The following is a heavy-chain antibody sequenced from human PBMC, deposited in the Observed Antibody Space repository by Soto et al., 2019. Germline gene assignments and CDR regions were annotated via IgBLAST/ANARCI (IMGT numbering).Heavy chain of an antibody. J-gene: IGHJ6*02. CDR2: ISWNSGSI. CDR1: GSLFEDYA. D-gene: IGHD2-2*01. Sequence: EVQLVESGGGLVQPGRSLRLSCAASGSLFEDYAMHWVRQAPGKGLEWVSGISWNSGSIGYADSVKGRFTISRDNAKKSLYLQMNSLRVEDTALYYCAKGGYSSSWHYYGLDVWGQGTTVTVSS. V-gene: IGHV3-9*01. CDR3: AKGGYSSSWHYYGLDV.